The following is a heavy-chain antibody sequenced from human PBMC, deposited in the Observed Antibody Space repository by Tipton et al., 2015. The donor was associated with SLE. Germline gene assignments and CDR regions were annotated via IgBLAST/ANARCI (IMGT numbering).Heavy chain of an antibody. V-gene: IGHV4-39*01. CDR1: GGSISSSSYY. CDR2: IYYSGST. D-gene: IGHD6-6*01. J-gene: IGHJ4*02. CDR3: ASFLWQLAGY. Sequence: LRLSCTVSGGSISSSSYYWGWIRQPPGKGLEWIGSIYYSGSTYYNPSLKSRVTISVDTSKNQFSLKLSSVTAADTAVYYCASFLWQLAGYWGQGTLVTVSS.